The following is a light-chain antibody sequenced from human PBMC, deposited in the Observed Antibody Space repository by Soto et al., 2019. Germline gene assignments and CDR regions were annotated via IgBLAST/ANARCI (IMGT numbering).Light chain of an antibody. J-gene: IGKJ5*01. CDR3: QHYSHLIT. CDR2: DAS. CDR1: QDISNY. Sequence: DFPMTQSPSDMSPSVGDRITITCQACQDISNYLNWYQHKLGKXPXXLIYDASNLETGVPSRFSGGGSGKYFPSTISSLHPEFTATYYCQHYSHLITFGQGTRLDIK. V-gene: IGKV1-33*01.